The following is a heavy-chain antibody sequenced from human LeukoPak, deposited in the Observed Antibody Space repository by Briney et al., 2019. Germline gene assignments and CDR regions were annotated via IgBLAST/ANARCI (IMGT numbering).Heavy chain of an antibody. V-gene: IGHV4-59*01. CDR2: IYDSGTT. Sequence: SETLSLTCTVSGGSISGYYWSWVRQPPGKGLEWIGYIYDSGTTNYNPSLKSRVTISVDTSKNQFSLKLSSVTAADTAVYYSERKVESKWFDPWGQGTLVTVSS. CDR3: ERKVESKWFDP. D-gene: IGHD1-1*01. J-gene: IGHJ5*02. CDR1: GGSISGYY.